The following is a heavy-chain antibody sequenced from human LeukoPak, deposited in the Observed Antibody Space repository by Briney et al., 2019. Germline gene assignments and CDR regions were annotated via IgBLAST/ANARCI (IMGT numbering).Heavy chain of an antibody. CDR1: GFTFSSYA. Sequence: GGSLRLSCAASGFTFSSYAMHWVRQAPGKGLEWVAVISYDGSNKNYADSVKGRFTISRDNSKNTLYLQMNSLRAEDTAVYYCARDLEWEPLISIDYRGQGTLVTVSS. J-gene: IGHJ4*02. V-gene: IGHV3-30*01. CDR2: ISYDGSNK. D-gene: IGHD1-26*01. CDR3: ARDLEWEPLISIDY.